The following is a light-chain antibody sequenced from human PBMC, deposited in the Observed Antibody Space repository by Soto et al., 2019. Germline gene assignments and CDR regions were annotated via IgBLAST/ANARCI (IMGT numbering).Light chain of an antibody. CDR2: DAS. V-gene: IGKV3D-15*01. CDR1: QSVSIN. J-gene: IGKJ5*01. Sequence: IVMTQSRGTLSVSPGERATLSCRASQSVSINLAWYQQKPGQAPRLLIYDASTRATGIPARFSGSGSGTEFTLTISSLQSEDFAVYYCRQYNNWPAITFGQGTRLEI. CDR3: RQYNNWPAIT.